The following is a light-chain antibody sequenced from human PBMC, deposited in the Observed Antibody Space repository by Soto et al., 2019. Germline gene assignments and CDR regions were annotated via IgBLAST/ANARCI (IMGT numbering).Light chain of an antibody. CDR2: GNR. J-gene: IGLJ3*02. Sequence: QAVVTQPPSVSGALGQRGTISCTGDNSNLGAGYDVHWYQQLPGAAPKLVIFGNRNRPSGVPERFSGSKSGTSASLAITGLQAEDEADYYCQAYDYSLTAFVFGGGTRLTV. CDR1: NSNLGAGYD. CDR3: QAYDYSLTAFV. V-gene: IGLV1-40*01.